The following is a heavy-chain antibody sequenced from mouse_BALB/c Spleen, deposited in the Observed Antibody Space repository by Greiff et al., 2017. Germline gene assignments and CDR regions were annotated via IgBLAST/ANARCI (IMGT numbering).Heavy chain of an antibody. V-gene: IGHV5-6*01. J-gene: IGHJ3*01. CDR2: ISSGGSYT. CDR3: ARHEAY. CDR1: GFTFSSYG. Sequence: EVQGVESGGDLVKPGGSLKLSCAASGFTFSSYGMSWVRQTPDKRLEWVATISSGGSYTYYPDSVKGRFTISRANAKNTLYLQMSSLKSEDTAMYYCARHEAYWGQGTLVTVSA.